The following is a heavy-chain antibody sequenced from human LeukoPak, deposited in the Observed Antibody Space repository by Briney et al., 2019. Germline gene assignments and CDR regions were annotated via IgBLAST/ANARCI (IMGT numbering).Heavy chain of an antibody. CDR3: ARGARDGYNLDY. D-gene: IGHD5-24*01. CDR1: GFTFSGYS. V-gene: IGHV3-21*01. J-gene: IGHJ4*02. Sequence: PGGSLRLSCAASGFTFSGYSMNWVRQAPGKGLEWVSSIGSRSAYIYYADSVEGRFTISRDNAKNSLYLQMNSLRAEDTAVYYCARGARDGYNLDYWGQGTLVTVSS. CDR2: IGSRSAYI.